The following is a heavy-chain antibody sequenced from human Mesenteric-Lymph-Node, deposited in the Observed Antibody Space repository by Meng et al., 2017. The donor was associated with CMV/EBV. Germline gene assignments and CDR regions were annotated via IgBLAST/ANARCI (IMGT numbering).Heavy chain of an antibody. D-gene: IGHD2-2*01. V-gene: IGHV1-69*05. CDR3: ATSYCSSSACYSRYGMDV. CDR1: GCTFSRHA. J-gene: IGHJ6*02. Sequence: SVKVSCKASGCTFSRHAISWVRQAPGQGLEWLGGVIPPFGTSNHAQKFQGRVTITTDESTSTAYMELSSLRSEDTAMYYCATSYCSSSACYSRYGMDVWGQGTTVTVSS. CDR2: VIPPFGTS.